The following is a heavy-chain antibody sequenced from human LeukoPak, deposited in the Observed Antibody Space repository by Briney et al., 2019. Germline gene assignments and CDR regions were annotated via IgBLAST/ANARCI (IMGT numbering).Heavy chain of an antibody. J-gene: IGHJ4*02. CDR2: IKQDGSEK. CDR1: GFTFSIYW. Sequence: GSLRLSCASSGFTFSIYWMSGVRQAPGKGVEWVANIKQDGSEKYYADSVKGGFTISRDNAKNSLYLQMNSLRAEDTAVYYCARDLSGGGYCSSTSCYGNDYWGQGTLVTVSS. D-gene: IGHD2-2*01. V-gene: IGHV3-7*04. CDR3: ARDLSGGGYCSSTSCYGNDY.